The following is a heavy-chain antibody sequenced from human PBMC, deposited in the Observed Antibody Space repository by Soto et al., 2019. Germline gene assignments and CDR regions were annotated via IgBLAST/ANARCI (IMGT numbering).Heavy chain of an antibody. CDR1: GYTLTELS. Sequence: ASVKVSCKVSGYTLTELSMHWVRQAPGKGLEWMGGFDPEDGETIYAQKFQGRVTMTEDTSTDTAYMELSSLRSEDTAVYYCATIYYDFWSGYPANWFDPWGQGTLVTVSS. CDR2: FDPEDGET. V-gene: IGHV1-24*01. CDR3: ATIYYDFWSGYPANWFDP. J-gene: IGHJ5*02. D-gene: IGHD3-3*01.